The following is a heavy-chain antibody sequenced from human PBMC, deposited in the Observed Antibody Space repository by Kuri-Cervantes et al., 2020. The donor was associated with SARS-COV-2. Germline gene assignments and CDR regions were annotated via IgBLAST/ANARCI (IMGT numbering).Heavy chain of an antibody. CDR3: AGSTPFRRLVVISHGGAFDI. CDR1: GYTFTGYY. Sequence: ASVKVSCKASGYTFTGYYMHWVRQAPGQGLEWMGWINPNSGGTNYARKFQGWVTMTRDTSISTVYMELSRLRSDDTAVYYCAGSTPFRRLVVISHGGAFDIWGQGTMVTVSS. V-gene: IGHV1-2*04. J-gene: IGHJ3*02. CDR2: INPNSGGT. D-gene: IGHD3-22*01.